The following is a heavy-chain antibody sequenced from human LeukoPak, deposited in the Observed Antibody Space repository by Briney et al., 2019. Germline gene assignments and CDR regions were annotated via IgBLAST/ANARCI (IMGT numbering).Heavy chain of an antibody. CDR2: IIPIFGTA. Sequence: ASVKVSCKASGGTFSSYAISWVRQAPGQGLEWMGGIIPIFGTANYAQKFQGRVTITADESTSTAYMELSSLRSEDTAVYYCASGYDSSGYYPFDYWGQGTLVTVSS. CDR1: GGTFSSYA. V-gene: IGHV1-69*13. D-gene: IGHD3-22*01. J-gene: IGHJ4*02. CDR3: ASGYDSSGYYPFDY.